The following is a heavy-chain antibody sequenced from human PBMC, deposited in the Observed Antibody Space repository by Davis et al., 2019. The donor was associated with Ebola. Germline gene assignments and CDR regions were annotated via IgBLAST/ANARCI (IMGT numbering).Heavy chain of an antibody. CDR1: GGSTSSYY. CDR3: ARVRVTTVFMDV. V-gene: IGHV4-59*01. CDR2: IYYSGST. Sequence: MPSETLSLTCTVSGGSTSSYYWSWIRQPPGKGLEWIGYIYYSGSTNYNPSLKSRVTISVDTSKNQFSLKLSSVTAADTAVYYCARVRVTTVFMDVWGKGTTVTVSS. D-gene: IGHD4-17*01. J-gene: IGHJ6*04.